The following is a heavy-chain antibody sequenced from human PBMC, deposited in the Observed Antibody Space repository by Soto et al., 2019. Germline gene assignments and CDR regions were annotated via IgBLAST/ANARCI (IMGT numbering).Heavy chain of an antibody. D-gene: IGHD5-18*01. CDR3: AKDSSIYTTRITNPGWFDP. CDR1: GFTFNNYA. V-gene: IGHV3-23*01. J-gene: IGHJ5*02. CDR2: ISGSGGST. Sequence: GGSLRLSCAASGFTFNNYAMSWVRQAPGKGLEWVSAISGSGGSTHYADSVKGRFTISRDNSKNTVDLHMGSLRAEDTAVYFCAKDSSIYTTRITNPGWFDPWGQGTLVTVSS.